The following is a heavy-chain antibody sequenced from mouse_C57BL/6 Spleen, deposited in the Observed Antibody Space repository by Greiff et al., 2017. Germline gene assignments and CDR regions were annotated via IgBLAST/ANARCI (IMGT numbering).Heavy chain of an antibody. CDR2: IDPSDSYT. V-gene: IGHV1-69*01. J-gene: IGHJ2*01. CDR3: ARGVDEGFDY. CDR1: GYTFTSYW. Sequence: VQLQQPGAELVMPGASVKLSCKASGYTFTSYWMHWVKQRPGQGLEWIGEIDPSDSYTNYNQKFKGKSTLTVDKSSSTAYMQLSSLTSEDSAVYYCARGVDEGFDYWGQGTTLTVSS.